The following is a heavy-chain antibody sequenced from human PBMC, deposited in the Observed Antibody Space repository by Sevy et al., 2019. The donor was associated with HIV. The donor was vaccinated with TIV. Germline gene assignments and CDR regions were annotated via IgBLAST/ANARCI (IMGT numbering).Heavy chain of an antibody. V-gene: IGHV3-48*03. CDR2: IDLSSTII. CDR1: GFAFSNYQ. D-gene: IGHD3-10*01. Sequence: GESLKISCAASGFAFSNYQMNWVRQAPGKGLEWVSYIDLSSTIIYYADSVKGRFTISRDNAKNSLYLQMNSLRAEDTAVYYCAREGYGSPTLGWFDPWGQGTLVTVSS. J-gene: IGHJ5*02. CDR3: AREGYGSPTLGWFDP.